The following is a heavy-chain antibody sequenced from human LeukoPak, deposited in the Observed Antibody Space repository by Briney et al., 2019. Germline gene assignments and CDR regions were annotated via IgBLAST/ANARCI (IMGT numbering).Heavy chain of an antibody. CDR3: TKDRDYGDYGGIDY. CDR1: GFTFDDYT. V-gene: IGHV3-43D*03. D-gene: IGHD4-17*01. CDR2: ISWDDGRT. Sequence: GGSLRLSCAASGFTFDDYTMHWVRQAPGKGLEWVSLISWDDGRTYYADSVKGRFTISRDNSKNSLYLQMSSLRAEDTALYYCTKDRDYGDYGGIDYWGQGTLVTVSS. J-gene: IGHJ4*02.